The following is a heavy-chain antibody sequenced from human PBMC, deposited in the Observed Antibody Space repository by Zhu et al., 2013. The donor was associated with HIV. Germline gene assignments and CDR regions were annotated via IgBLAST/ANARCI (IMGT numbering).Heavy chain of an antibody. CDR3: ARDDLYDYVWGSHLYYYYYGMDV. V-gene: IGHV1-18*01. CDR1: GYTFTSYG. CDR2: ISAYNGNT. D-gene: IGHD3-16*01. Sequence: QVQLVQSGAEVKKPGASVKVSCKASGYTFTSYGISWVRQAPGQGLEWMGWISAYNGNTNYAQKLQGRVTMTTDTSTSTAYMELRSLRSDDTAVYYCARDDLYDYVWGSHLYYYYYGMDVWGQGTTVTVSS. J-gene: IGHJ6*02.